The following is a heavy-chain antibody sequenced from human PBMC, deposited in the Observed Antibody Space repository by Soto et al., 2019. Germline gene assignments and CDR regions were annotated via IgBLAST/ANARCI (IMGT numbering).Heavy chain of an antibody. J-gene: IGHJ2*01. D-gene: IGHD3-3*02. CDR2: IGTAGDP. CDR1: GFTFSSYA. CDR3: ARVAVFGLHWYFDL. V-gene: IGHV3-13*05. Sequence: GGSLRLSCAASGFTFSSYAMSWVRQAPGKGLEWVSAIGTAGDPYYPGSVKGRFTISRENAKNSLYLQMNSLRAGDTAVYYCARVAVFGLHWYFDLWGRGTLVTVSS.